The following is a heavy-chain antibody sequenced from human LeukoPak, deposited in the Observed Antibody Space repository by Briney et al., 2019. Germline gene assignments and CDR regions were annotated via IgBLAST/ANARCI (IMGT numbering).Heavy chain of an antibody. CDR3: ARGTEIGYCSSNSCYGYYYMDV. D-gene: IGHD2-2*01. V-gene: IGHV4-39*07. CDR1: GGSISSSSYY. Sequence: SETLSLTCTVSGGSISSSSYYWGWIRQPPGKGLEWIGSIYYSGSTFYNPSLKSRVTISVDTSKNQFSLKLSSVTAADTAVYYCARGTEIGYCSSNSCYGYYYMDVWGKGTTVTISS. J-gene: IGHJ6*03. CDR2: IYYSGST.